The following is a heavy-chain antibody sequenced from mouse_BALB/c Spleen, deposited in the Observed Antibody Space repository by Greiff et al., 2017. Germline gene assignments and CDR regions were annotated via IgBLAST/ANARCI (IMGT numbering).Heavy chain of an antibody. CDR2: ISYSGST. V-gene: IGHV3-2*02. Sequence: VQLQQSGPGLVKPSQSLSLTCTVTGYSITSDYAWNWIRQFPGNKLEWMGYISYSGSTSYNPSLKSRISITRDTSKNQFFLQLNSVTTEDTATYYCARNPYYGNPAWFAYWGQGTLVTVAA. CDR3: ARNPYYGNPAWFAY. J-gene: IGHJ3*01. CDR1: GYSITSDYA. D-gene: IGHD2-10*01.